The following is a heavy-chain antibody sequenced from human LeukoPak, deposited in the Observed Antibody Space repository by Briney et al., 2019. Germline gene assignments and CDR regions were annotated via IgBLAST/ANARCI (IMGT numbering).Heavy chain of an antibody. V-gene: IGHV4-59*01. J-gene: IGHJ2*01. CDR3: ARYYKLHYWYFDL. CDR1: GGSISSYY. D-gene: IGHD1-26*01. Sequence: SETLSLTCTVSGGSISSYYWSWIRQPPGKGLEWIGYIYYSGSTNYNPSLKSRVTISVDTSKNQFSLKLSSVTAADTAVYYRARYYKLHYWYFDLWGRGTLVTVSS. CDR2: IYYSGST.